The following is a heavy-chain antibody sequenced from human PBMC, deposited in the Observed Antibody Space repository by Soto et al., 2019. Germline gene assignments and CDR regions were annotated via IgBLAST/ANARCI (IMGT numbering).Heavy chain of an antibody. CDR3: AHPRGYGVFDAVDI. Sequence: PWGALLVPWAAFGFTFSTYAMNWVRQAPGKGLEWVSAISLSGDSAYYAESVRGRFTISRDNSINTLYLQMRSLRPEYTAVYYCAHPRGYGVFDAVDIWGQGTMVTVSS. D-gene: IGHD4-17*01. CDR1: GFTFSTYA. J-gene: IGHJ3*02. V-gene: IGHV3-23*01. CDR2: ISLSGDSA.